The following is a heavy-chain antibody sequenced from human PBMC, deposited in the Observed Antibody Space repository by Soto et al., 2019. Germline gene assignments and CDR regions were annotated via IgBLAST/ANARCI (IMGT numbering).Heavy chain of an antibody. D-gene: IGHD1-26*01. CDR3: AKSPQWVAKGGMDV. Sequence: QVKPVESGGGVVQPGGSLRLSCAASGFTFSDYGVHWVRQAPGKGLEWVAVISNDGIKKNYGESAKGRFTISRDNSKNTLYLQMNSLRTEDMAVYYCAKSPQWVAKGGMDVWGQGTTVTVSS. CDR1: GFTFSDYG. V-gene: IGHV3-30*18. J-gene: IGHJ6*02. CDR2: ISNDGIKK.